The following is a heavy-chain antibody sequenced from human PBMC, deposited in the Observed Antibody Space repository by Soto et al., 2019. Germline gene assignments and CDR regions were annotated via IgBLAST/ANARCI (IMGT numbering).Heavy chain of an antibody. V-gene: IGHV1-69*13. D-gene: IGHD5-18*01. Sequence: SVKFSWKASGGTFSSYAISWVRQAPGQGLECMGGIIPIFGTANYAQKFQGRVTITAXXXXSXXXMXLXXLRSEDTAVYYCARGSSAAMVTYRFDYWGQGTLVTVSS. J-gene: IGHJ4*02. CDR1: GGTFSSYA. CDR3: ARGSSAAMVTYRFDY. CDR2: IIPIFGTA.